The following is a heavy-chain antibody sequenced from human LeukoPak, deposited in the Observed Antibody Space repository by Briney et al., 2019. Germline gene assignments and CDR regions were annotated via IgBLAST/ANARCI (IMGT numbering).Heavy chain of an antibody. CDR1: GFTFSSDE. Sequence: PGGSLRLSCADSGFTFSSDEMNWVRQAPGKGLEWISYISSSGSTMYADSVKGRFTISRDNAKNSLYLQMNSLRAEDTAVYYCARHNRSFDYSGQGTLVTVSS. CDR3: ARHNRSFDY. J-gene: IGHJ4*02. V-gene: IGHV3-48*03. CDR2: ISSSGST. D-gene: IGHD6-6*01.